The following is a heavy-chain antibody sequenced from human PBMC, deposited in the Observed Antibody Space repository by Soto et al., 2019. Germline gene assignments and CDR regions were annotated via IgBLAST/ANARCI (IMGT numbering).Heavy chain of an antibody. CDR2: VRSKANIYVT. CDR1: GFTFSVSD. CDR3: TRQGPRDGYNWGFDF. J-gene: IGHJ4*02. Sequence: GGSLRLSCAASGFTFSVSDMHWVRQASGKGLEWVGRVRSKANIYVTAYAASVKGRFTISRDDSKSTVYLQMSSLRTEDTAVYYCTRQGPRDGYNWGFDFWGQGALVTVSS. V-gene: IGHV3-73*01. D-gene: IGHD5-12*01.